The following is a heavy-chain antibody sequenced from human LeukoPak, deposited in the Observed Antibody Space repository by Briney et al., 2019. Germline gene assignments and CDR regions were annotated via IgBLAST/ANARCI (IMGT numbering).Heavy chain of an antibody. CDR3: ARVGVVPAAGAFDI. Sequence: SETLSLTCAVYGGSFSGYYWSWIRQPPGKGLEWIGEINHSGSTNYNPSLKSRVTISVDTSKNQFSLKLSSETAADTAVYYCARVGVVPAAGAFDIWGQGTMVTVSS. CDR2: INHSGST. V-gene: IGHV4-34*01. CDR1: GGSFSGYY. J-gene: IGHJ3*02. D-gene: IGHD2-2*01.